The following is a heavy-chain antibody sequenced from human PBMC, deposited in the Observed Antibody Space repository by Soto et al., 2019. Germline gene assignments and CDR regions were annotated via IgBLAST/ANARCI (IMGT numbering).Heavy chain of an antibody. CDR3: AIFSSGWYRNY. J-gene: IGHJ4*02. CDR1: GFTFSDHY. V-gene: IGHV3-72*01. CDR2: TRNKANSYTT. D-gene: IGHD6-19*01. Sequence: EVQLVESGGGLVQPGGSLRLSCAACGFTFSDHYMDWVRQAPGKGLEWVGRTRNKANSYTTEYAASVKGRFTISRDDSKNSLYLQMNSLKTEDTAVYYCAIFSSGWYRNYWGQGTLVTVSS.